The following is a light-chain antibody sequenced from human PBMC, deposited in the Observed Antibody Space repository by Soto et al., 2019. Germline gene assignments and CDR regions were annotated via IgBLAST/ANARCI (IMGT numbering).Light chain of an antibody. CDR2: QDS. J-gene: IGLJ2*01. CDR3: QAWDSSTVG. V-gene: IGLV3-1*01. CDR1: KLGDKY. Sequence: SSELTQPPSVSVSPGQTASITCSGAKLGDKYACWYQQKPGQSPVLVIYQDSKRPSGIPERFSGSNSGNTATLTISGTQAMDEADYYCQAWDSSTVGFGGGTKLTVL.